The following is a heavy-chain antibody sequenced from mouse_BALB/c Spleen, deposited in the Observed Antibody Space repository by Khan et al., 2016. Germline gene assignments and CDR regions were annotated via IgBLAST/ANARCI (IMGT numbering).Heavy chain of an antibody. J-gene: IGHJ4*01. CDR2: IWGDGST. Sequence: QVQLKESGPGLVAPSQSLSITCTVSGFSLTGYGVNWVRQPPGKGLEWLGMIWGDGSTDYNSALKYRLSISKDNSKSQVFLKMNSLQTDDTARYYCARALYGSSYYAMDYWGQGTSVTVSS. CDR3: ARALYGSSYYAMDY. CDR1: GFSLTGYG. V-gene: IGHV2-6-7*01. D-gene: IGHD1-1*01.